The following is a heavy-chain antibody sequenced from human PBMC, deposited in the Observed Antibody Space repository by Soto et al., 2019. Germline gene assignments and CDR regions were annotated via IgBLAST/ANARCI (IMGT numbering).Heavy chain of an antibody. CDR1: GFPLSTSGVG. CDR3: AHPVVAGITYYFDS. D-gene: IGHD2-15*01. J-gene: IGHJ4*02. Sequence: QITLKESGPTLVKPTQTLTLTCTFSGFPLSTSGVGVGWIRQPPGKALEWLTFIYWDDDKRNSPFLKSRLTITQDTSKNSVVLTMTTRDPVDTATYYCAHPVVAGITYYFDSWGQGTLVTVSS. CDR2: IYWDDDK. V-gene: IGHV2-5*02.